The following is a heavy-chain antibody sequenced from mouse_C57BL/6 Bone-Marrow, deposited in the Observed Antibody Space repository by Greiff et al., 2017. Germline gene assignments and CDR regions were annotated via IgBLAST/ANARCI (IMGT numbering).Heavy chain of an antibody. V-gene: IGHV1-4*01. CDR2: INPSSGYT. Sequence: VQLQQSGAVLARPGASVKMSCKASGYTFTSYTMHWVKQRPGQGLEWIGYINPSSGYTRYNQKFKDKATLTADKSSSTAYMQLSSLTSEDSAVDYCARSGGYYFAYWGQGTPLTVSS. J-gene: IGHJ2*01. D-gene: IGHD1-1*02. CDR3: ARSGGYYFAY. CDR1: GYTFTSYT.